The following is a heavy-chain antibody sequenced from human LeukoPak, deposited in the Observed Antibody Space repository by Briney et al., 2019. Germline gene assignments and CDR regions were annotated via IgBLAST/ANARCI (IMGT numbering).Heavy chain of an antibody. CDR2: INPSGGST. Sequence: ASVKVSCKASGYTFTSYYMHWVRQAPGQGLEWMGIINPSGGSTSYAQKFQGRVTMTRDTSTSTVYMELSSLRSEDTAVYYCARGYCSGGSCSPDYGMDVWGQGTTVTVSS. CDR3: ARGYCSGGSCSPDYGMDV. J-gene: IGHJ6*02. CDR1: GYTFTSYY. V-gene: IGHV1-46*01. D-gene: IGHD2-15*01.